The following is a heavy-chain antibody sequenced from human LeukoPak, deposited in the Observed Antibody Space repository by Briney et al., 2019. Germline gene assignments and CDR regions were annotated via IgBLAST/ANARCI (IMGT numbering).Heavy chain of an antibody. CDR3: ARGISMIREVMQSSNCCDP. Sequence: GGSLRLSCAASGFNFRSYGMHWVRQAPGKGLEWVAVISYDGSNKYYADSVKGRFTISRDNSKNTLYLQMNSLRAEDTAVYYCARGISMIREVMQSSNCCDPWGQGTLVTVSS. J-gene: IGHJ5*02. D-gene: IGHD3-10*01. V-gene: IGHV3-30*03. CDR1: GFNFRSYG. CDR2: ISYDGSNK.